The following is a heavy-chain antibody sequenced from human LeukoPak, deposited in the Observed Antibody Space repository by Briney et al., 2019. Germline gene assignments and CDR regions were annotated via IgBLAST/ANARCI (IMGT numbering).Heavy chain of an antibody. CDR1: RFTFSSYE. V-gene: IGHV3-48*03. J-gene: IGHJ4*02. CDR2: ISISGSTI. D-gene: IGHD3-22*01. Sequence: GGSLRLSCAASRFTFSSYEMNWVRQAPGKGLEWVSYISISGSTIYYPDSVKGRFTISRDNAKNSLYLQMNSLGAEDTAVYYCARGSYYYDSRGYAEGFFDYWGQGTLVTVSS. CDR3: ARGSYYYDSRGYAEGFFDY.